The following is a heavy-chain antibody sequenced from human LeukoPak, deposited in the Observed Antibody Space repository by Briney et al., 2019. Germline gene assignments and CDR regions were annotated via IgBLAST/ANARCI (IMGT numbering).Heavy chain of an antibody. J-gene: IGHJ4*02. CDR3: AKVFYGGNSAGNDY. D-gene: IGHD4-23*01. CDR2: ISYDGSNK. CDR1: GFTFSSYG. Sequence: GGSLRLSCGASGFTFSSYGMHWVRQAPGKGLEGVAVISYDGSNKYYADSVKGRFTIPRDNSKNTLYLQMNSLRAEDTAVYYCAKVFYGGNSAGNDYWGQGTLVTVSS. V-gene: IGHV3-30*18.